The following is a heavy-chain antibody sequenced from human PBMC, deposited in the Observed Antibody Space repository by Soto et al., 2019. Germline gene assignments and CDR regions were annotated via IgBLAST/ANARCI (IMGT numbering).Heavy chain of an antibody. D-gene: IGHD6-6*01. J-gene: IGHJ6*02. CDR1: GGTFSSYA. Sequence: GASVKVSFKASGGTFSSYAISWVRQAPGQGLEWMGGIIPIFGTANYAQKFQGRVTITADESTSTAYMELSSLRSEDTAVYYCARGGIAARHLYYYGMDVWGQGTTVTVSS. V-gene: IGHV1-69*13. CDR2: IIPIFGTA. CDR3: ARGGIAARHLYYYGMDV.